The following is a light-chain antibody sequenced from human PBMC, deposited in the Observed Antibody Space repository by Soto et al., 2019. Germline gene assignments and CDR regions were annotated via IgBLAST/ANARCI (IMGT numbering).Light chain of an antibody. J-gene: IGKJ3*01. CDR1: ESISNN. CDR2: AAS. CDR3: QQSYSSLGFT. V-gene: IGKV1-39*01. Sequence: DIQMTQSPSSLSASVGDRVTTTCRASESISNNLNWYQHKPGKAPKVLIYAASSLQSGVPSRFSGSGSGTDFILTTTSLQAEDFATYYCQQSYSSLGFTFGPGTKVDL.